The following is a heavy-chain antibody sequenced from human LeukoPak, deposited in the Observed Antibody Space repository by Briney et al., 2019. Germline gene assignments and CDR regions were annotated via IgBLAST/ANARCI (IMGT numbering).Heavy chain of an antibody. J-gene: IGHJ5*02. CDR3: ARHPIAAGGAYNWFDP. V-gene: IGHV5-51*01. D-gene: IGHD6-13*01. CDR2: IYPRDSNT. Sequence: GESLKISCKGSGYGSGYSFTSHWIAWVRQMPGKGLEWMGIIYPRDSNTIYSPSFQGQVTISVDTSINTAYLQWISLTDSDTAXXXCARHPIAAGGAYNWFDPWGQGTLVTVSS. CDR1: GYSFTSHW.